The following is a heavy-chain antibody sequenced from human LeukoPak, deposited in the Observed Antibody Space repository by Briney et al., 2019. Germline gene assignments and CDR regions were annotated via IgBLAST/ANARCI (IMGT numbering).Heavy chain of an antibody. V-gene: IGHV4-34*01. CDR3: ARLTKNDSGSFRFGKKKRGYMDV. J-gene: IGHJ6*03. CDR2: INHSGST. CDR1: GGSFSGYY. Sequence: SETLPLTCAVYGGSFSGYYWSWIRQPPGKGLEWIGEINHSGSTNYNPSLKSRVTISVDTSKNQFSLKLSSVTAADTAVYYCARLTKNDSGSFRFGKKKRGYMDVWGKGTTVTISS. D-gene: IGHD3-10*01.